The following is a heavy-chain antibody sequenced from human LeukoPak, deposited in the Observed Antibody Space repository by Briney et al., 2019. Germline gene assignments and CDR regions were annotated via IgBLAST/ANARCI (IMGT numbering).Heavy chain of an antibody. J-gene: IGHJ4*02. CDR1: GFTVSSNY. V-gene: IGHV3-66*01. D-gene: IGHD5-24*01. CDR2: IYSGGST. CDR3: ARTRDGYNPLGY. Sequence: GSLRLSCAASGFTVSSNYMSWVRQAPGKGLEWVSVIYSGGSTYYADSVKGRFTISRDNSKNTLYLQMNSLRAEDTAVYYCARTRDGYNPLGYWGQGTLVTVSS.